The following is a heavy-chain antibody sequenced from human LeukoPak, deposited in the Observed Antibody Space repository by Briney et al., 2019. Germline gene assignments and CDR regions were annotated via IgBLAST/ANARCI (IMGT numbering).Heavy chain of an antibody. CDR1: GFTFTNYG. J-gene: IGHJ4*02. CDR2: IRYGVSNK. V-gene: IGHV3-30*02. CDR3: AKDPRDCSSTNCYTAAAGFDY. Sequence: GGSLRLSCAASGFTFTNYGMHWVRQAPGKGLEGVAFIRYGVSNKYYADSVKGRFTISRDNSKNTLYLQMNSLRAEDTAVYYCAKDPRDCSSTNCYTAAAGFDYWGQGTLVTVSS. D-gene: IGHD2-2*02.